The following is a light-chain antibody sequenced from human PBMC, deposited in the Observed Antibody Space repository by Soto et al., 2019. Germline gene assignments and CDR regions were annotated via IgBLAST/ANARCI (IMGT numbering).Light chain of an antibody. CDR3: QQYNSL. CDR1: QSISSY. CDR2: DAS. V-gene: IGKV1-5*01. J-gene: IGKJ1*01. Sequence: DIQMTQSPSSLSASVGDRVTLTCRASQSISSYLNWCQQKPGKAPKLLIYDASSLESGVPSRFSGSGSGTEFTLTISSLQPDDFATYYCQQYNSLFGQGTKVDIK.